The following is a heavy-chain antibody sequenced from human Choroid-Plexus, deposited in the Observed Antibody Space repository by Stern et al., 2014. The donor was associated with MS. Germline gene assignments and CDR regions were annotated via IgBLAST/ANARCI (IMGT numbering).Heavy chain of an antibody. Sequence: VQLVESGGGVVQPGRPLRLSCAASGFTFGSCAMHWVRQAPGKGLEWGAGVSYGGSNKYYADSVKGRFTVSRDNSQNTLYMQMSSLRAEDTAVYYCAKDRQYLTYFFDHWGQGSLVTLSS. CDR2: VSYGGSNK. CDR1: GFTFGSCA. J-gene: IGHJ5*02. CDR3: AKDRQYLTYFFDH. D-gene: IGHD2-8*01. V-gene: IGHV3-30*18.